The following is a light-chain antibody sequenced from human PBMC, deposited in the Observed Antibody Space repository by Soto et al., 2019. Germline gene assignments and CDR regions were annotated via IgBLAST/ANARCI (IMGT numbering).Light chain of an antibody. CDR2: GVS. CDR3: QQNYSTPPT. CDR1: QSSSRG. V-gene: IGKV1-5*01. Sequence: EILRSRSPSTLSASIGERVTVTPRASQSSSRGLAWYQQKPGQAPKFLIDGVSSLKSGVPSRFSGSGSGTEFTLTISSLQPDDFATYYCQQNYSTPPTFGQGTKVDI. J-gene: IGKJ1*01.